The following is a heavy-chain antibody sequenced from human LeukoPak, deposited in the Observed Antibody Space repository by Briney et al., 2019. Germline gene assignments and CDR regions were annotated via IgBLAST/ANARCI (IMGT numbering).Heavy chain of an antibody. CDR3: ARAFGGFYDYVWGSPFDY. Sequence: PSETLSLTCTVSGGSISSYYWSWIRQPPGKGLEWIGYIYYSGSTNYNPSLKSRVTISVDTSKNQFSLKLSSVTAADTAVYYCARAFGGFYDYVWGSPFDYWGQGTLVTVSS. J-gene: IGHJ4*02. D-gene: IGHD3-16*01. V-gene: IGHV4-59*01. CDR2: IYYSGST. CDR1: GGSISSYY.